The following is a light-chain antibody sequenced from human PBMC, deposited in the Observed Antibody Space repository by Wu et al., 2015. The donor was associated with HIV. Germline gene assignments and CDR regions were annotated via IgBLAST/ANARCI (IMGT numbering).Light chain of an antibody. CDR2: GAS. V-gene: IGKV3-15*01. CDR3: QQYHIWPPIT. CDR1: QSINSN. J-gene: IGKJ5*01. Sequence: EIVMTQSPASLSVSPGETATLSCRASQSINSNLAWYQHKSGQRPRLLISGASTRATGIPARFSGSGSGTEFTLTISSLQSEDFAVYYCQQYHIWPPITFGQGARLEIK.